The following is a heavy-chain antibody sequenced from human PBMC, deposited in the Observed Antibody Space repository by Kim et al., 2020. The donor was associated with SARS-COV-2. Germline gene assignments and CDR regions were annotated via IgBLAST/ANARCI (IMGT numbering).Heavy chain of an antibody. CDR1: GFTVSSHY. V-gene: IGHV3-53*01. CDR2: IYAGGNT. Sequence: GGSLRLSCAASGFTVSSHYMSWVRQAPGKGLEWVSVIYAGGNTFYADPVQGRFTISRDNSKNILYLQMDSLRAEDTAVYYCARGVDAHNYFDYWGQGILVTISS. J-gene: IGHJ4*02. D-gene: IGHD5-12*01. CDR3: ARGVDAHNYFDY.